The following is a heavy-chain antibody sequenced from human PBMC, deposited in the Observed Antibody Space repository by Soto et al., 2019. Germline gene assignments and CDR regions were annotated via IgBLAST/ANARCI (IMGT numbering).Heavy chain of an antibody. D-gene: IGHD2-15*01. CDR2: INPNSGDT. Sequence: ASVKVSCKASGYSFTNNDVSGVRQAPGQGLEWLGWINPNSGDTIYAQKFQDRVTMTCDTSVSTAYLELSSLSSDDTALYYCAREASAVVSLDYWGQGTLVTVSS. CDR1: GYSFTNND. V-gene: IGHV1-2*02. J-gene: IGHJ4*02. CDR3: AREASAVVSLDY.